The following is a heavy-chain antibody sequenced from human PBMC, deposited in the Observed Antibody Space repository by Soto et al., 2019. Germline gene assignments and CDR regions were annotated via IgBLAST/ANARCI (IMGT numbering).Heavy chain of an antibody. J-gene: IGHJ4*02. V-gene: IGHV4-34*01. CDR1: GGSFSGYY. CDR3: ARRYGSGSYSYFDY. CDR2: INHSGST. Sequence: SETLSLTCAVSGGSFSGYYWSWIRQPPGKGLEWIGEINHSGSTNYNPSLKSRVTISVDTSKNQFSLKLSSVTAADTAVYYCARRYGSGSYSYFDYWGQGTLVTVSS. D-gene: IGHD3-10*01.